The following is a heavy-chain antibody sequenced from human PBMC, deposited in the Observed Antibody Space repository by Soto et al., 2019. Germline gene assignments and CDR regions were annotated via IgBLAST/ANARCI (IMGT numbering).Heavy chain of an antibody. CDR3: ARVDTAMAIDY. J-gene: IGHJ4*02. CDR1: GGSFSGYY. D-gene: IGHD5-18*01. V-gene: IGHV4-34*01. Sequence: SETLSLTCAVYGGSFSGYYWSWIRQPPGKGLEWIGEISHSGSTNYNPSLKSRVTISVDTSKNQFSLKLSSVTAADTAVYYCARVDTAMAIDYWGQGTLVTVSS. CDR2: ISHSGST.